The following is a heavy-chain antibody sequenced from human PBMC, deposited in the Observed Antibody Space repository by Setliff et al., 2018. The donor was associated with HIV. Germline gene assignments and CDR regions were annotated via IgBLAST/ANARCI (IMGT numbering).Heavy chain of an antibody. V-gene: IGHV1-69*06. CDR1: GGTFSTYV. J-gene: IGHJ3*01. CDR3: ARDQAYYYDSSPYYPDAFDL. Sequence: SVKVSCKASGGTFSTYVITWVRQAPGQGLEWMGGIIAMFGTANYAPRFQDRVKITADTSTSTAYMELSSLRSEDTAVYYCARDQAYYYDSSPYYPDAFDLWGQGTMVTVSS. D-gene: IGHD3-22*01. CDR2: IIAMFGTA.